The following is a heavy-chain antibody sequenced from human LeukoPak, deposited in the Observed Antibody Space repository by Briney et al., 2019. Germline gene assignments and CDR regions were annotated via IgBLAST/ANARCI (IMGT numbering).Heavy chain of an antibody. V-gene: IGHV3-7*01. D-gene: IGHD1-26*01. J-gene: IGHJ4*02. CDR1: GFAFSSYW. CDR3: ARDRGVGAPDY. Sequence: GGSLRLSCAASGFAFSSYWMSWVRQAPGKGLEWVANIKQDGSEKYYVDSVKGRFTISRDNAKNSLYLQMNSLRAEDTAVYYCARDRGVGAPDYWGQGTLVTVSS. CDR2: IKQDGSEK.